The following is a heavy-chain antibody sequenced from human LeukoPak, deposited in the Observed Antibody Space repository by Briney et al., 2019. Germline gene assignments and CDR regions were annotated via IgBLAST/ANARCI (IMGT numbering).Heavy chain of an antibody. D-gene: IGHD3-22*01. CDR2: IRYDGSNK. Sequence: PGGSLRLSCAASGFTFSSYGMHWVRQAPGKGLEWVAFIRYDGSNKYYADSVKGRFTISRDNSKNTLYLQMNSLRAEDTAVYYCVRGIRDYYGFDYWGQGTLVTVSS. CDR3: VRGIRDYYGFDY. J-gene: IGHJ4*02. V-gene: IGHV3-30*02. CDR1: GFTFSSYG.